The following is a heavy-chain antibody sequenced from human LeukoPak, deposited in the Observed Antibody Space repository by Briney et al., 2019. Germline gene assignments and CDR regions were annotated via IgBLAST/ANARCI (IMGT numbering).Heavy chain of an antibody. J-gene: IGHJ4*02. CDR2: ISFGGGGT. Sequence: PGGSLRLSCAASGFTFRIYAMSWVRQAPGKGLEWVSAISFGGGGTYYADSVKGRFSISRDNSKNTLYLQMNSLRAEDTALYYCAKGAEAEIGYYFDNWGQGTLVTVSS. CDR3: AKGAEAEIGYYFDN. V-gene: IGHV3-23*01. CDR1: GFTFRIYA. D-gene: IGHD3-10*01.